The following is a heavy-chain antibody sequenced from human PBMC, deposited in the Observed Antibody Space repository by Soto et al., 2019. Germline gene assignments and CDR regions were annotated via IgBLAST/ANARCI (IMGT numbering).Heavy chain of an antibody. D-gene: IGHD1-1*01. J-gene: IGHJ6*03. CDR3: ARGGTGTGYYYYYYMDV. Sequence: ASVKVSCKASGYTFTSYGISWVRQAPGQGLEWMGWISAYNGNTNYAQKLQGRVTMATDTSTSTAYMELRSLRSEDTAVYYCARGGTGTGYYYYYYMDVWGKGTTVTAP. V-gene: IGHV1-18*01. CDR1: GYTFTSYG. CDR2: ISAYNGNT.